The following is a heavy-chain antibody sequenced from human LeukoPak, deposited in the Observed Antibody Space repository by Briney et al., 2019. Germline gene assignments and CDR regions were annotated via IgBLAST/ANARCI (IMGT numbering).Heavy chain of an antibody. V-gene: IGHV3-23*01. CDR2: ISGSGGNT. J-gene: IGHJ6*02. CDR1: GFTFSTYV. Sequence: GGSLRLSCAASGFTFSTYVVNWVRQAPGKGLEWVSAISGSGGNTYYADSVKGRFTISRHNSKNTLYLQMNSLRAEDTAVYYCARGLGYPYGMDVWGQGTTVTVSS. D-gene: IGHD6-13*01. CDR3: ARGLGYPYGMDV.